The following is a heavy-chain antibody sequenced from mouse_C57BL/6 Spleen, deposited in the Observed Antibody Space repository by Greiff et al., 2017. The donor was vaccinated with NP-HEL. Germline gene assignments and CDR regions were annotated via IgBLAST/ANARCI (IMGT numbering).Heavy chain of an antibody. CDR3: AREVYYDYAYHAMDY. J-gene: IGHJ4*01. D-gene: IGHD2-4*01. V-gene: IGHV1-53*01. CDR1: GYTFTSYW. Sequence: QVQLQQPGTELVKPGASVKLSCKASGYTFTSYWMHWVKQRPGQGLEWIGNINPSNGGTNYNEKFKSKATLTVDKSSSTAYMQLSSLTSEDSAVYYCAREVYYDYAYHAMDYWGQGTSVTVSS. CDR2: INPSNGGT.